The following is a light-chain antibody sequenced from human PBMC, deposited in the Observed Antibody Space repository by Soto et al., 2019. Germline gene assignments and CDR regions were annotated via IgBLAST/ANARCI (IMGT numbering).Light chain of an antibody. V-gene: IGKV3-20*01. J-gene: IGKJ1*01. CDR1: QSLNSKY. Sequence: VLTQSPGTLSLSPGERATLSCRASQSLNSKYIAWLQQKVGQAPRLLIFGGSSRASGVPDRFSGSGSGTDFILTISSPEPEDFAVYYCHQYGSTPWTFGLGTKVEI. CDR3: HQYGSTPWT. CDR2: GGS.